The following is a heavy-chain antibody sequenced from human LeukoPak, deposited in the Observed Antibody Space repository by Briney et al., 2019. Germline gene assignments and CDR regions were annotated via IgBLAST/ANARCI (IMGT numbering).Heavy chain of an antibody. CDR1: GGSISSYY. D-gene: IGHD6-6*01. V-gene: IGHV4-4*07. J-gene: IGHJ4*02. CDR2: IYTSGST. Sequence: PSETLSLTCTVSGGSISSYYWSWSRQPAGKGLEWLGRIYTSGSTNYNPSLKSRVTMSVDTSKNQFSLKLSSVTAADTAVYYCARDIRGQLGYWGQGTLVTVSS. CDR3: ARDIRGQLGY.